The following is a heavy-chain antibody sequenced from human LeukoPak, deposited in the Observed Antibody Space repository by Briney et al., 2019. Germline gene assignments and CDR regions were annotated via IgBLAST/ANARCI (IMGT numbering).Heavy chain of an antibody. CDR1: GYSFTSYW. CDR2: IYPGDSDT. D-gene: IGHD2-15*01. J-gene: IGHJ5*02. V-gene: IGHV5-51*01. Sequence: GESLQISCKGSGYSFTSYWIGWVRQMPGKGLEWMGIIYPGDSDTRYSPSFQGQVTISADKSISTAYLQWSSLKASDTAMYYCARLKTSDSCSGGSCYSPPWFDPWGQGTLVTVSS. CDR3: ARLKTSDSCSGGSCYSPPWFDP.